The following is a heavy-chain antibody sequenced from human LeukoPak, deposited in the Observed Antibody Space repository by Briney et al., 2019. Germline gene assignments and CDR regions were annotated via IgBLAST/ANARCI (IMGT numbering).Heavy chain of an antibody. Sequence: ASVKVSCKASGYTFTGYYMHWVRQAPGQGLEWMGWINPNSGGTKYAQKFQGRVTITADKSTSTAYMELSSLRSDDTAVYYCASGTTDIVVVPATLRNYYFDYWGQGTLVTVSS. CDR3: ASGTTDIVVVPATLRNYYFDY. CDR2: INPNSGGT. D-gene: IGHD2-2*01. CDR1: GYTFTGYY. J-gene: IGHJ4*02. V-gene: IGHV1-2*02.